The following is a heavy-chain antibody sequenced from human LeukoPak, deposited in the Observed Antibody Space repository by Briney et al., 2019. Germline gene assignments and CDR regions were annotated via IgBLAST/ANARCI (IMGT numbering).Heavy chain of an antibody. CDR2: ISSSSSYI. CDR1: GFTFSSYS. CDR3: ARPNSGSYVGYFDY. Sequence: GGSLRPSCAASGFTFSSYSMNWVRQAPGKGLEWVSSISSSSSYIYYADSVKGRFTISRDNAKNSLYLQMNSLRAEDTAVYYCARPNSGSYVGYFDYWGQGTLVTVSS. V-gene: IGHV3-21*01. J-gene: IGHJ4*02. D-gene: IGHD1-26*01.